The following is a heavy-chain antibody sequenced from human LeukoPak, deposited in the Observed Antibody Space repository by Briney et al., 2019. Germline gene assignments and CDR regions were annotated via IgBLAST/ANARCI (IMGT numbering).Heavy chain of an antibody. Sequence: GGSLRLSCAASGFTFSSYWMSWVRQAPGKGLGWVANIKRDGSEKYYVDSVKGRFTTSRDNAKNSLYLQMNSLRAEDTAVYYCARDMILEWLLGDYWGQGTLVTVSS. CDR3: ARDMILEWLLGDY. D-gene: IGHD3-3*01. J-gene: IGHJ4*02. CDR2: IKRDGSEK. CDR1: GFTFSSYW. V-gene: IGHV3-7*01.